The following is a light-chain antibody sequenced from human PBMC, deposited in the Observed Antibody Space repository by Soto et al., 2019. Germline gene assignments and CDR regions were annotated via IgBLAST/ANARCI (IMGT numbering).Light chain of an antibody. CDR2: AAT. V-gene: IGKV1-6*01. J-gene: IGKJ1*01. Sequence: AIPMTQSPSSLSASVGDRVTITCRASQGIRNDLGWYQQKPGKAPKLLIYAATSLQSGVPSRFSGSGSGTDFTLTISSLQPEEFATYYCLQDYNYPRTFGQGTKVEIK. CDR1: QGIRND. CDR3: LQDYNYPRT.